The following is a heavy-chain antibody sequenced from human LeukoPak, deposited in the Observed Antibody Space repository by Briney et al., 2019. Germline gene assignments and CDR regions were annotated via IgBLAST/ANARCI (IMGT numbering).Heavy chain of an antibody. V-gene: IGHV1-18*04. Sequence: GASVKVSCKASGYTFTSDGISWVRQAPGQGLEWMGWISAYNGNTNYAQKLQGRVTMTTDTSTSTAYMELRSLRSDDTAVYYCAWAGGVVVPAAIFDYWGQGTLVTVSS. CDR2: ISAYNGNT. CDR3: AWAGGVVVPAAIFDY. J-gene: IGHJ4*02. CDR1: GYTFTSDG. D-gene: IGHD2-2*01.